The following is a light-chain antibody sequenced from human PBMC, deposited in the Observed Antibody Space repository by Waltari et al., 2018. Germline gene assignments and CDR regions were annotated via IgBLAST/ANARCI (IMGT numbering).Light chain of an antibody. CDR3: SSYAHSDKAL. J-gene: IGLJ1*01. CDR1: SGDVATFDY. Sequence: QSALTQPPSASGSHGQSVTLSCTGTSGDVATFDYVSWYPQQPGKAPKLLIYEVNKRPSGVPDRFSGSKSGTTASLTISGRRAEDEADFYCSSYAHSDKALFGGGTRVSV. V-gene: IGLV2-8*01. CDR2: EVN.